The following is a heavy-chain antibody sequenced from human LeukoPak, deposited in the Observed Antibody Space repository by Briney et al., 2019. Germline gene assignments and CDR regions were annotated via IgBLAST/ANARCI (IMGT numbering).Heavy chain of an antibody. CDR2: ISGGGGTT. CDR3: AREDARQPPRPCDY. CDR1: GFTFSSYA. J-gene: IGHJ4*02. Sequence: GGSLRLSCAASGFTFSSYAMTWVRQAPGKGMEWISSISGGGGTTFYAGGVKGRFTISRDNPKNTLYLQMNSLKVKDSAVYFCAREDARQPPRPCDYWGQGTLVTVSS. D-gene: IGHD6-6*01. V-gene: IGHV3-23*01.